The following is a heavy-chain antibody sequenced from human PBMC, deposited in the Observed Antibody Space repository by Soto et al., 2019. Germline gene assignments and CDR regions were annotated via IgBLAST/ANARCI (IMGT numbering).Heavy chain of an antibody. Sequence: SETLSLTCTVSGGSVSSGSYYWSWIRQPPGKGLEWIAYMSYSGTTNYNPSLESRVTISVDTSKNQFSLKLSSVTAADTAVYYCARAINFDFWSVYYFDYWGQVTLVTVSS. V-gene: IGHV4-61*01. D-gene: IGHD3-3*01. CDR3: ARAINFDFWSVYYFDY. CDR1: GGSVSSGSYY. CDR2: MSYSGTT. J-gene: IGHJ4*02.